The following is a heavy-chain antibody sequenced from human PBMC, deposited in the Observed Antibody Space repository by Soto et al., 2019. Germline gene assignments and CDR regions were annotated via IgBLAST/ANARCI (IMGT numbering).Heavy chain of an antibody. J-gene: IGHJ4*02. V-gene: IGHV1-69*08. D-gene: IGHD5-12*01. CDR3: VRDSPIGSTYSGYDGIDY. Sequence: QVQLVQSGAEVKKPGSSVKVSCKASGGTFSNDIITWVRQSPGQGLEWMGRIIPLLEIANYAQKFQGRVTITAEKSTSTAYMELNSLRYEDTAVYYCVRDSPIGSTYSGYDGIDYWGQGTLVTVSS. CDR2: IIPLLEIA. CDR1: GGTFSNDI.